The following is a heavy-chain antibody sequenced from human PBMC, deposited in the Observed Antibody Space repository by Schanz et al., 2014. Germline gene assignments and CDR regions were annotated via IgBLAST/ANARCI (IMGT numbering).Heavy chain of an antibody. CDR1: GASISSSDW. CDR3: ARDRGRGDLPGDV. D-gene: IGHD4-17*01. V-gene: IGHV4-4*02. CDR2: IYHSGST. J-gene: IGHJ3*01. Sequence: QVQLQESGPGLVKPSGTLSLTCAVSGASISSSDWRRWVRPLPGKGLEWIGEIYHSGSTYYNPSLKSRVTISVDTSKNQFTLNLSSATAADAAVYYCARDRGRGDLPGDVWGQGTMVTVSS.